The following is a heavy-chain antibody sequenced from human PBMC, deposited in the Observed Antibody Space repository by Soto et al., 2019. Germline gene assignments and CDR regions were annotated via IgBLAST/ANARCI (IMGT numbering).Heavy chain of an antibody. V-gene: IGHV3-30*18. CDR2: ISNDGSKK. CDR1: GFTFSSNS. Sequence: QVQLVESGGGVAQPGRSLRLSCAASGFTFSSNSMHWVRQAPGKGLEWVAVISNDGSKKYYSDSVKGRFTISRDNSKNTLDLQINSLRTEDTAVYYCAKTYSSRWYIRWYYDLWGRGTLVTVSS. CDR3: AKTYSSRWYIRWYYDL. D-gene: IGHD6-19*01. J-gene: IGHJ2*01.